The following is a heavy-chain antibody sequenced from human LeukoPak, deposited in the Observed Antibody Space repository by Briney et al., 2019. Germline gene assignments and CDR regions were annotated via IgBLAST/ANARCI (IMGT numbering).Heavy chain of an antibody. V-gene: IGHV1-2*02. D-gene: IGHD4-23*01. CDR1: GYTFTGYY. Sequence: ASVKVSCKASGYTFTGYYMHWVRQAPGQGLEWMGSINPNRGGTDYAQKFQGRVTMTRDTSISTAYMELSRLRSDDTAVYYCARGRGGYGGNSDGAFDIWGQGTMVTVSS. CDR2: INPNRGGT. CDR3: ARGRGGYGGNSDGAFDI. J-gene: IGHJ3*02.